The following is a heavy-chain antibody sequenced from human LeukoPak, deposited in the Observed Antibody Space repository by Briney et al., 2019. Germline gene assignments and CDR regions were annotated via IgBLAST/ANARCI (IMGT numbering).Heavy chain of an antibody. J-gene: IGHJ4*02. CDR1: GFTFSSYA. CDR3: AKAGYSGSYSIMYYFDY. V-gene: IGHV3-23*01. D-gene: IGHD1-26*01. Sequence: GGSLRLSCAASGFTFSSYAMSWVRQAPGKGLEWVSAINCSGGSTYYADSVKGRFTISRDNSKNTLYLQMNSLRAEDTAVYYCAKAGYSGSYSIMYYFDYWGQGTLVTVSS. CDR2: INCSGGST.